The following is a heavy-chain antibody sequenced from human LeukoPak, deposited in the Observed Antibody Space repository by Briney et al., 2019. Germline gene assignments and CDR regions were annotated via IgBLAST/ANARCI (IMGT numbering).Heavy chain of an antibody. J-gene: IGHJ4*02. CDR2: ILHSGTT. CDR1: GGSFSGYY. V-gene: IGHV4-34*01. Sequence: SETLSLTCVVYGGSFSGYYWSWIRQPPGKGLEWIGEILHSGTTNYNPSLKSRVTISVDTSKNQFSLKLSSVTAAGTADYYCAGGRSGYFDSWGQGTLVTVSS. CDR3: AGGRSGYFDS. D-gene: IGHD6-25*01.